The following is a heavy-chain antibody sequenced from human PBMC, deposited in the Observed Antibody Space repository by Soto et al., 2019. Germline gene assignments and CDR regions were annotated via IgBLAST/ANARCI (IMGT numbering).Heavy chain of an antibody. CDR1: GFTVSSNY. CDR2: IYSGGST. J-gene: IGHJ3*02. CDR3: ARDRSSSWYGAFDI. V-gene: IGHV3-53*01. D-gene: IGHD6-13*01. Sequence: GGSLRLSCAASGFTVSSNYMSWVRQAPGKGLEWVSVIYSGGSTYYADSVKGRFTISRDNSKNTLYLQMNSLRAEDTAVYYCARDRSSSWYGAFDIWGQGTMVTVSS.